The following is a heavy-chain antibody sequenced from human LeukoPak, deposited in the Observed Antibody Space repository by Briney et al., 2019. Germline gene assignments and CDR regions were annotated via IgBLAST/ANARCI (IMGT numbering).Heavy chain of an antibody. CDR3: ARRRRHEFTYGYVFYFDY. J-gene: IGHJ4*02. V-gene: IGHV4-34*01. Sequence: PSETLSLTCVVYDGSFSDNYWTWIRQPPGKGPEWIGEINHSGTTSYNPSLQSRVTVSVDTSKNQFSLKLSSVTAADTAVYYCARRRRHEFTYGYVFYFDYWGQGTLVTVPS. D-gene: IGHD3-16*01. CDR1: DGSFSDNY. CDR2: INHSGTT.